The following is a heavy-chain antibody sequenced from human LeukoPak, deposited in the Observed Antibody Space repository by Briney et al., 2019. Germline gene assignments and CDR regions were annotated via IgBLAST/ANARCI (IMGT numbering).Heavy chain of an antibody. Sequence: PSETLSLTCAVYGGSFSGYYWSRIRQPPGKGLEWIGEINHSGSTNYNPSLKSRVTISVDTSKNQFSLKLSSVTAADTAVYYCARGGGDSSGYYTYDYWGQGTLVTVSS. V-gene: IGHV4-34*01. D-gene: IGHD3-22*01. CDR1: GGSFSGYY. CDR2: INHSGST. J-gene: IGHJ4*02. CDR3: ARGGGDSSGYYTYDY.